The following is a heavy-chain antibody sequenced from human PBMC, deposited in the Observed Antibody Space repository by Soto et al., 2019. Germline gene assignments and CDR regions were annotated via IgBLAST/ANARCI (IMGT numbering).Heavy chain of an antibody. J-gene: IGHJ3*02. V-gene: IGHV4-31*01. CDR1: GGSISSGGYY. CDR3: EGEGGSYFLI. Sequence: QVQLQESGPGLVKPSQTLSLTCTVSGGSISSGGYYWSWIRQHPGKGLEWIGYIYYSGSTYYNPSRKXXVXIXVDTSKNQCSLKLSSVTAADTAVYYCEGEGGSYFLIWGQGTMVTVSS. CDR2: IYYSGST. D-gene: IGHD1-26*01.